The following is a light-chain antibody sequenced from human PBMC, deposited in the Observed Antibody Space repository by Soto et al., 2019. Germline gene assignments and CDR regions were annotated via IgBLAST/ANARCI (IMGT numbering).Light chain of an antibody. J-gene: IGLJ2*01. Sequence: QPVLTQTPSASGTPGQRVIISCSGGSSNIGRNTVNWYQQLPRTAPKLLIYNVNQRPSGVPDRFSGSKSGTSASLAISGLQSEDEADYYCAAWDDSLNGVLFGGGTKLTVL. CDR3: AAWDDSLNGVL. V-gene: IGLV1-44*01. CDR2: NVN. CDR1: SSNIGRNT.